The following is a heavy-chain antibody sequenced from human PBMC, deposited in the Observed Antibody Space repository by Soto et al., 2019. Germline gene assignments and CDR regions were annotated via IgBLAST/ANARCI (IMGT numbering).Heavy chain of an antibody. J-gene: IGHJ1*01. Sequence: EVQLVESGGGLVKPGGSLRLSCAASGFTFSSYRMNWVRQAPGKGLEWVSSISSSSSYIYYVDSVKGRFTISRDNAKNSLYLQMNSLRGEDTAVYYWARDSSALWHPDQYFQHWGQGTLVTVSS. CDR1: GFTFSSYR. D-gene: IGHD6-6*01. CDR3: ARDSSALWHPDQYFQH. V-gene: IGHV3-21*01. CDR2: ISSSSSYI.